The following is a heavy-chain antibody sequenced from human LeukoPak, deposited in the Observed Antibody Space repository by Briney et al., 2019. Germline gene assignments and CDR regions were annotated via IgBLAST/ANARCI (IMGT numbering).Heavy chain of an antibody. CDR2: IYNDDRT. V-gene: IGHV3-53*04. CDR3: AREVMAKRRAFDI. CDR1: GFTVSSNY. J-gene: IGHJ3*02. Sequence: PGGSLRLSCAASGFTVSSNYMSWVRQAPGKGLEWVSVIYNDDRTYYADSVKGRFTISRHTSKKTLYLQMNSLRAEDTAVYYCAREVMAKRRAFDIWGQGTVVTVSS. D-gene: IGHD2-8*01.